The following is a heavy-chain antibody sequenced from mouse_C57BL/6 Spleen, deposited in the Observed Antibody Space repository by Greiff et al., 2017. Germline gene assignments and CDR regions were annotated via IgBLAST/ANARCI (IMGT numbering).Heavy chain of an antibody. D-gene: IGHD2-4*01. CDR3: ARGYDYGAWFAY. V-gene: IGHV1-54*01. J-gene: IGHJ3*01. CDR1: GYAFTNYL. CDR2: INPGSGGT. Sequence: QVQLQQSGAELVRPGTSVKVSCKASGYAFTNYLIEWVKQRPGQGLEWIGVINPGSGGTNYNEKFKGKATLTADKSSSTAYMQLSSLTSEDSAVYFCARGYDYGAWFAYWGQGTLVTVSA.